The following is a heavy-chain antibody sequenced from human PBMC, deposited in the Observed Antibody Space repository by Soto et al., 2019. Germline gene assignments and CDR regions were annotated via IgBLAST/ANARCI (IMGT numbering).Heavy chain of an antibody. CDR3: ARDPLPPSTGYFDY. Sequence: PGGSLRLSCAASGFTFSDYYMGWIRQAPGKGLEWVSYISSSGSTIYYADSVKGRFTISRDNAKNSLYLQMNSLRAEDTAVYYCARDPLPPSTGYFDYWGQGTLVTVSS. CDR2: ISSSGSTI. D-gene: IGHD2-8*02. J-gene: IGHJ4*02. CDR1: GFTFSDYY. V-gene: IGHV3-11*01.